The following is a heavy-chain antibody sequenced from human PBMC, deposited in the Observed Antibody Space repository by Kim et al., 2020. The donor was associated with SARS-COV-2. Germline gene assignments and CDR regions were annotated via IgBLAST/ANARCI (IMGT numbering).Heavy chain of an antibody. J-gene: IGHJ4*02. V-gene: IGHV4-39*01. CDR3: ARHGFRAESGSYYNEPPQVDY. CDR2: IYYSGST. D-gene: IGHD3-10*01. CDR1: GGSISSSSYY. Sequence: SETLSLTCTVSGGSISSSSYYWGWIRQPPGKGLEWIGSIYYSGSTYYNPSLKSRVTISVDTSKNQFSLKLSSVTAADTAVYYCARHGFRAESGSYYNEPPQVDYWGQGTLVTVSS.